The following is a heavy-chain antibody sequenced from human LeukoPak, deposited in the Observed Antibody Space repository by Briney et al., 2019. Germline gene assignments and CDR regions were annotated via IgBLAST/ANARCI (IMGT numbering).Heavy chain of an antibody. CDR2: IKSTTVDGTP. J-gene: IGHJ4*02. D-gene: IGHD4-23*01. V-gene: IGHV3-15*01. CDR1: GLTFSNAW. Sequence: GGSLRLSCAVSGLTFSNAWMSSVRQAPGKGLEWVGRIKSTTVDGTPEYAVPVKGRFTISRDDSKNTVYLQMNSLKTEDTAVYYCTTGPGNSGYWGQGTLVTVSS. CDR3: TTGPGNSGY.